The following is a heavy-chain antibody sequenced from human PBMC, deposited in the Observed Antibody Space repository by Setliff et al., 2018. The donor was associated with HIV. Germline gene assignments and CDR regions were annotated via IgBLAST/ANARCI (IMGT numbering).Heavy chain of an antibody. D-gene: IGHD2-15*01. V-gene: IGHV4-59*01. Sequence: PSETLSLTCSVSGGSISGYYWSWSRQPPGKRPEYIGYIYSSGTTYYNPYYNPSLKSRATISIDTSKKQLSLKLKSATAADTAVYYCARKHHDDRGGGMDAWGQGITFSVSS. CDR3: ARKHHDDRGGGMDA. CDR2: IYSSGTT. CDR1: GGSISGYY. J-gene: IGHJ6*02.